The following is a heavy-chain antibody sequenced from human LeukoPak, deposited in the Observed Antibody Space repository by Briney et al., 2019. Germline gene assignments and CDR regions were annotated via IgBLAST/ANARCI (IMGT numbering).Heavy chain of an antibody. V-gene: IGHV3-30-3*01. Sequence: GGSLRLSCQASGFTLGSYAMHWVRQPPGKGLEWVAFLSYDGSNKYYADSVKGRFTISRDNSKNTLYLQMNSLRAEDTAVYYCARGLSIVDTAMVSFDYLGQGTLVTVSS. J-gene: IGHJ4*02. CDR3: ARGLSIVDTAMVSFDY. CDR2: LSYDGSNK. CDR1: GFTLGSYA. D-gene: IGHD5-18*01.